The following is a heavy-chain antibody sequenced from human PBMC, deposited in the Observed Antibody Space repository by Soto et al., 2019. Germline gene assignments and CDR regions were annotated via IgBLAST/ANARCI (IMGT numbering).Heavy chain of an antibody. V-gene: IGHV3-7*01. CDR2: IKQDGSEK. Sequence: EVQLVESGGGLVQPGGSLRLSCAASGFTFSNYWMAWVRQAPGKGLEWVANIKQDGSEKYYVDSVKGRFTISRDNAKNSLYLQMNSLRAEDTAVYYCVREFIGSGEYWGQGTLVPVST. CDR3: VREFIGSGEY. D-gene: IGHD7-27*01. CDR1: GFTFSNYW. J-gene: IGHJ4*02.